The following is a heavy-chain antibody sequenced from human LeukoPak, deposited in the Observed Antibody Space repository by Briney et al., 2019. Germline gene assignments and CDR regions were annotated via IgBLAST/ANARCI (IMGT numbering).Heavy chain of an antibody. CDR3: ARRVWGGYNYFDY. Sequence: PSETLSLTCAVYGGSFSGYYWSWIRQPPGKGLEWIGEINHSGSTNYNPSLKSRVTISVDTSKNQFSLKLSSVTAADTAVYYCARRVWGGYNYFDYWGQGTLVTVSS. J-gene: IGHJ4*02. D-gene: IGHD5-12*01. CDR2: INHSGST. V-gene: IGHV4-34*01. CDR1: GGSFSGYY.